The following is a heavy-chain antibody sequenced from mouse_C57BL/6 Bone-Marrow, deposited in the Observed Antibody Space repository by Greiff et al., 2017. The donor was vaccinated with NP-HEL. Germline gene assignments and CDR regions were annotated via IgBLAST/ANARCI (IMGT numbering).Heavy chain of an antibody. J-gene: IGHJ3*01. CDR1: GYTFTDYN. V-gene: IGHV1-22*01. CDR3: ARCYYGNYWFAY. D-gene: IGHD2-1*01. CDR2: INPNNGGT. Sequence: EVQLQQSGPELVKPGASVKMSCKASGYTFTDYNMHWVKQSHGKSLEWIGYINPNNGGTSYNQKFKGKATLTVNKSSSTAYMELRSLTSEDSAVYYCARCYYGNYWFAYWGQGTLVTVSA.